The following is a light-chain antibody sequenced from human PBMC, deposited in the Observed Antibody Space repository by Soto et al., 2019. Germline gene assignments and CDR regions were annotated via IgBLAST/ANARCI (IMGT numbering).Light chain of an antibody. CDR2: NVS. Sequence: QSVLTQPASVSGSPGQSITISCTGTSSDVGGYNYVAWYQQHPGKAPKLLIYNVSNRPSGVSNRFSGSKSGNTASLTISGLHAEDEADYYCTSYTNRYTYVFATWTKVT. CDR1: SSDVGGYNY. CDR3: TSYTNRYTYV. J-gene: IGLJ1*01. V-gene: IGLV2-14*01.